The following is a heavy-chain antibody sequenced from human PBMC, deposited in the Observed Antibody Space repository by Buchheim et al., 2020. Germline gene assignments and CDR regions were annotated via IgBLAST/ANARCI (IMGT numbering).Heavy chain of an antibody. V-gene: IGHV3-74*01. CDR2: INSDGRTT. J-gene: IGHJ6*02. CDR1: GFTFSSYW. D-gene: IGHD3-22*01. Sequence: EVQLVESGGGLVQPGGSLRLSCAASGFTFSSYWMHWVRQAPGKGLVCVARINSDGRTTTYADSVNGRFTISRDNAMHTLYLQMNSLRAEDTAVYYCVTSGSYYYYAMDVWGQGTT. CDR3: VTSGSYYYYAMDV.